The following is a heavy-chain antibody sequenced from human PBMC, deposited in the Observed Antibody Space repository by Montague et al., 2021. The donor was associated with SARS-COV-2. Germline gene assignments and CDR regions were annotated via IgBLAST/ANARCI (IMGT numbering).Heavy chain of an antibody. CDR2: IYYSGST. CDR1: GGSISSSSYY. CDR3: ARHASYDYSKDRYYYYYYGMDV. J-gene: IGHJ6*02. D-gene: IGHD4-11*01. Sequence: SETLSLTCTVSGGSISSSSYYWGWIRQPPGKGLEWIGSIYYSGSTYYXPSLKSRVTISVDTSKNQFSLKLSSVTAADTAVYYCARHASYDYSKDRYYYYYYGMDVWGQGTTVTVSS. V-gene: IGHV4-39*01.